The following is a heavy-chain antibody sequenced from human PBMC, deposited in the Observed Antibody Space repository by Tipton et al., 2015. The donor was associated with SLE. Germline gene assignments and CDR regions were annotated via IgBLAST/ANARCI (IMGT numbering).Heavy chain of an antibody. J-gene: IGHJ4*02. V-gene: IGHV3-7*01. Sequence: SLRLSCAASGFTFSSYWISWVRQAPGKGLEWVANIKQDGSEKYYVDSVKGRFTISRDNAKNSLYLQMSSLRAEDTAVYYCAREGEGPSYFDYWGQGTLVTVSS. CDR3: AREGEGPSYFDY. CDR2: IKQDGSEK. D-gene: IGHD3-16*01. CDR1: GFTFSSYW.